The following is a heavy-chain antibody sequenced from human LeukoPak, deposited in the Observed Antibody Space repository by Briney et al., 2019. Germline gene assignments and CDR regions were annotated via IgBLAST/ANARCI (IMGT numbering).Heavy chain of an antibody. CDR1: GGSISSYY. Sequence: SETLSLTYTVSGGSISSYYWSWIRQPPGKGLEGIGYIYYSGSTNYNPSLKSRVTISVDTSKNQFSLKLSTVTAADTAVYYCARGVLWLGEGVANMDVWGKGTTVTISS. CDR3: ARGVLWLGEGVANMDV. J-gene: IGHJ6*03. V-gene: IGHV4-59*01. D-gene: IGHD3-10*01. CDR2: IYYSGST.